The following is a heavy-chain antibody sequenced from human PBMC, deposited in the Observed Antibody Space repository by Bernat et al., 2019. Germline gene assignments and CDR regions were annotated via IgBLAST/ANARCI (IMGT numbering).Heavy chain of an antibody. D-gene: IGHD6-13*01. CDR2: IYYSGST. J-gene: IGHJ4*02. CDR3: ARITGKYSSSWPYCDY. Sequence: QLQLQESGPGLVKPSETLSLTCTVSGGSISSSSYYWGWIRQPPGKGLEWIGSIYYSGSTYYNPSLKSRVTISVDTSKNQFSLKLSSVTAADTAVYYCARITGKYSSSWPYCDYWGQGTLVTVSS. V-gene: IGHV4-39*01. CDR1: GGSISSSSYY.